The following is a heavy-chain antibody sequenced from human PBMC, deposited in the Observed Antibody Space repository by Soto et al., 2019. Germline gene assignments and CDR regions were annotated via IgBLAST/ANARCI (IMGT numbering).Heavy chain of an antibody. CDR3: ARGDCSGGSCYVEPDDQFDY. CDR2: IIPILGIA. CDR1: GGTFSSYT. D-gene: IGHD2-15*01. Sequence: SVKVSCKASGGTFSSYTISWVRQAPGQGLEWMGRIIPILGIANYAQKFQGRVTITADKSTSTAYMELSSLRSEDTAVYYCARGDCSGGSCYVEPDDQFDYWGQGTLVTVSS. V-gene: IGHV1-69*02. J-gene: IGHJ4*02.